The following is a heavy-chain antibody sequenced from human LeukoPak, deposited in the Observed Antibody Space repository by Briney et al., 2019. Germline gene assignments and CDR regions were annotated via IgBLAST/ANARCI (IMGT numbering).Heavy chain of an antibody. Sequence: GGSLRLSCAASGFTFSSNYMSWVRQAPGKGLEWVSVIYSGGSTYYTDSVKGRFTISRDNSKNTLYLQMNSLRAEHTAVYYCARWRTYDSSGYCFDYWGQGTLVTVSS. V-gene: IGHV3-53*01. CDR3: ARWRTYDSSGYCFDY. CDR1: GFTFSSNY. CDR2: IYSGGST. D-gene: IGHD3-22*01. J-gene: IGHJ4*02.